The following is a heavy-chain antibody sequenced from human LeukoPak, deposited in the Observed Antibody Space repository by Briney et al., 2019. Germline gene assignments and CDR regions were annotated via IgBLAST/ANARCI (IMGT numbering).Heavy chain of an antibody. Sequence: GGSLRLSCVASGFTFSNHAMSWVRQAPGKGLEWVSAISADAVDTFYAPSVKGRFTISRDNSKNTLYLQINSLRAEDTAMYYCAKDVWWSVSWGQGTLVTVSS. V-gene: IGHV3-23*01. CDR2: ISADAVDT. CDR3: AKDVWWSVS. CDR1: GFTFSNHA. D-gene: IGHD2-8*02. J-gene: IGHJ5*02.